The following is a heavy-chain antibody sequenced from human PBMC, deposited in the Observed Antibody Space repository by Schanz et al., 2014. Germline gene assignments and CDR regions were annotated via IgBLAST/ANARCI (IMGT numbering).Heavy chain of an antibody. CDR1: GASISGSSDY. CDR2: IYYTGTP. D-gene: IGHD4-4*01. CDR3: ARRDNYLSAFDI. Sequence: QLQLQESGPGLVKPSETLSLTCTVSGASISGSSDYWGWIRQSPGKGLEWIGNIYYTGTPYYNPSPKIRDSLSVDTPKNRVPLKLTSVTAADTAVFYCARRDNYLSAFDIWGQGTMVTVSS. J-gene: IGHJ3*02. V-gene: IGHV4-39*01.